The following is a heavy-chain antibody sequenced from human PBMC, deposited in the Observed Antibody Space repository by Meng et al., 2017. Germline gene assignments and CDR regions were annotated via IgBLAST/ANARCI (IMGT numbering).Heavy chain of an antibody. CDR2: IFSNDEK. V-gene: IGHV2-26*01. CDR3: ARIGVGATPYYYYGMDV. Sequence: SGPTLVKPTETLTLTCTVSGFPLSNARMGVSWIRQPPGKALEWLAHIFSNDEKSYSTSLKSRLTISKDTSKSQVVLTMTNMDPVDTATYYCARIGVGATPYYYYGMDVWGQGTTVTVSS. D-gene: IGHD1-26*01. J-gene: IGHJ6*02. CDR1: GFPLSNARMG.